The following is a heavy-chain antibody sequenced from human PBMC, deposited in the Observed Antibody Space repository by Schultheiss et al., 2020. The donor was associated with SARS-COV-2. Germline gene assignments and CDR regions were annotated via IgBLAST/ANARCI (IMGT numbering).Heavy chain of an antibody. V-gene: IGHV1-18*04. CDR1: GYTFTGYY. J-gene: IGHJ5*02. D-gene: IGHD3-22*01. Sequence: ASVKVSCKASGYTFTGYYMHWVRQAPGQGLEWMGWISAYNGNTNYAQKLQGRVTMTTDTSTSTAYMELSRLRSDDTAVYYCARDHYYDSSGVGFDPWGQGTLVTVSS. CDR2: ISAYNGNT. CDR3: ARDHYYDSSGVGFDP.